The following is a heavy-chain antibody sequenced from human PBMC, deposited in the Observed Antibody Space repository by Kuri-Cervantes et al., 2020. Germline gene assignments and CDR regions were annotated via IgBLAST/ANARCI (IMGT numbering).Heavy chain of an antibody. CDR2: ISSSSSTI. D-gene: IGHD3-22*01. Sequence: GESLKISCASSGFTFSSYSMNWVRQAPGKGLEWVSYISSSSSTIYYADSVKGRFTISRDNAKNSLYLQMNSLRGEDTAVYYCERGYFDSSGYWIKGAFDIWGQGTMVTVSS. CDR3: ERGYFDSSGYWIKGAFDI. CDR1: GFTFSSYS. J-gene: IGHJ3*02. V-gene: IGHV3-48*01.